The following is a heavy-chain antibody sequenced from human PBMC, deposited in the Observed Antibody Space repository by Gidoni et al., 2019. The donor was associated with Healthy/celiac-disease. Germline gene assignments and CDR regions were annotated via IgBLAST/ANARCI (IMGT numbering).Heavy chain of an antibody. Sequence: EVQLLESGGGLVQPGGSLRLSCAASGFTFSSYAMSWVRQAPGKGLEGVSAISGSGCITDYGDCVKGRFTIASDNSKITLYLQNTNLRVELTAVYYCAKDDFVYYYGSGTQRAFDYWGQGTLVTVSS. CDR2: ISGSGCIT. V-gene: IGHV3-23*01. CDR3: AKDDFVYYYGSGTQRAFDY. D-gene: IGHD3-10*01. J-gene: IGHJ4*02. CDR1: GFTFSSYA.